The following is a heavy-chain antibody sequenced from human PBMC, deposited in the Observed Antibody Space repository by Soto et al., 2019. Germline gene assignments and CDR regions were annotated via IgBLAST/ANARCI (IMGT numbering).Heavy chain of an antibody. CDR1: GFTFSSYS. CDR2: ISSSSSYI. D-gene: IGHD6-13*01. CDR3: ARHQGPAAGNYGMDV. J-gene: IGHJ6*02. V-gene: IGHV3-21*02. Sequence: EVQLVESGGGLVKPGGSLRLSCAASGFTFSSYSMNWVRQAPGKGLEWVASISSSSSYIYYADSVKGRFTISRDKAKNSLFLQMSSLRAEDTALYYCARHQGPAAGNYGMDVWVRGTTVTVSS.